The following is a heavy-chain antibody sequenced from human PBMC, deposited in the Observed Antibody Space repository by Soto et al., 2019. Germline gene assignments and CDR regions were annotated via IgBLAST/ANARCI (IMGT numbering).Heavy chain of an antibody. CDR1: GFTFSTYW. J-gene: IGHJ4*02. CDR2: INSDGSST. D-gene: IGHD3-22*01. Sequence: PGGSLRLSCAASGFTFSTYWMHWVRQAPGKGPVWVSRINSDGSSTSYADSVKGRFTISRDNAKNTLYLQVNSLRAEDTAVYYCAREVLSGYYNNFDYWGQGTLVTVSS. V-gene: IGHV3-74*01. CDR3: AREVLSGYYNNFDY.